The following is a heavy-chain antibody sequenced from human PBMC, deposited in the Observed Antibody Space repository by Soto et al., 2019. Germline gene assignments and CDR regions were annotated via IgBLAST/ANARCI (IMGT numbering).Heavy chain of an antibody. Sequence: QVQLVQSGVAVKKPGASVKVSCKASGYTFTTYAMHWVRQAPGQRLEWMGWINAGNGKTKYSQKFQGRVTITRDTSATTAYMELSSLRSEDTAVYYCARAGDDCSTTNCYIIDYWGQGTLVTVSS. CDR2: INAGNGKT. J-gene: IGHJ4*02. CDR1: GYTFTTYA. CDR3: ARAGDDCSTTNCYIIDY. V-gene: IGHV1-3*01. D-gene: IGHD2-2*02.